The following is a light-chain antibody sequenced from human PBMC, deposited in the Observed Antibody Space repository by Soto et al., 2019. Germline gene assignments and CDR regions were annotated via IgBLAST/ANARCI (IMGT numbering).Light chain of an antibody. CDR1: QSVSSRY. J-gene: IGKJ3*01. CDR3: QQYGSSYT. CDR2: DAS. V-gene: IGKV3-20*01. Sequence: EIVLTQSPGTLSLSPGERATLSCRASQSVSSRYLAWYQQKPGQSPRLLIYDASYRAPGIPDRFSGSGSGTDFTLTISTLEPADFAVYYCQQYGSSYTFGPGTKVDIK.